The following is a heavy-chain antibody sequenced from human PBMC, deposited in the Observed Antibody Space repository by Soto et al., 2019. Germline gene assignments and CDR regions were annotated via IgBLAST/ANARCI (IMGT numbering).Heavy chain of an antibody. V-gene: IGHV4-59*01. Sequence: PSETLSLTCTVSGGSISSYYWSWIRQPPGKGLEWIGYIYYSGSTNYNPSLKSRVTISVDTSKNQFSLKLSSVTAADTAVYYCARDQAHGDPNYYYYGMDVWGQGTTVTVSS. J-gene: IGHJ6*02. CDR2: IYYSGST. CDR1: GGSISSYY. CDR3: ARDQAHGDPNYYYYGMDV. D-gene: IGHD4-17*01.